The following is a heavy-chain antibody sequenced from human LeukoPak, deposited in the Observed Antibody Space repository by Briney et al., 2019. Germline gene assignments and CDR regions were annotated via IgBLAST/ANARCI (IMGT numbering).Heavy chain of an antibody. CDR2: INSDGSST. CDR1: GFTFSSYW. J-gene: IGHJ4*02. D-gene: IGHD3-22*01. CDR3: ARSYYYDPTIDY. Sequence: GGSLRLSCAASGFTFSSYWMHWVRQAPGKGLVWVSRINSDGSSTSYADSVKGRFTISRDNAKNTLYLQMNSLRAEDTAVYYCARSYYYDPTIDYWGQGTLATVSS. V-gene: IGHV3-74*01.